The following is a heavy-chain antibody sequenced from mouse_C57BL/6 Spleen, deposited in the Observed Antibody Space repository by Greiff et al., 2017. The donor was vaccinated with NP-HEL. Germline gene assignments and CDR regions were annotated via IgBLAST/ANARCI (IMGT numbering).Heavy chain of an antibody. V-gene: IGHV1-54*01. CDR3: ARHYDYDVPFAY. J-gene: IGHJ3*01. Sequence: VQLQQSGAELVRPGTSVKVSCKASGYAFTNYLIEWVKQRPGQGLEWIGVINPGSGGTNYNEKFKGKATLTADKSSSTAYMQLSSLTSEDSAVYFCARHYDYDVPFAYWGKGTLVTVSA. CDR1: GYAFTNYL. D-gene: IGHD2-4*01. CDR2: INPGSGGT.